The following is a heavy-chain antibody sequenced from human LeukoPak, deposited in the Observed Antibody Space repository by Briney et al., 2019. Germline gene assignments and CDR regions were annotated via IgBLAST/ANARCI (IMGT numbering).Heavy chain of an antibody. Sequence: SVKVSCKASGATFSSYAISWVRQAPGQGLEWMGGIIPIIDTTNYAQKFQGRVTITADESTSTAYMELSSLRSEDTAVYYCRGDSSARGNYFDHWGQGTLVTVSS. CDR2: IIPIIDTT. J-gene: IGHJ4*02. D-gene: IGHD3-22*01. V-gene: IGHV1-69*13. CDR3: RGDSSARGNYFDH. CDR1: GATFSSYA.